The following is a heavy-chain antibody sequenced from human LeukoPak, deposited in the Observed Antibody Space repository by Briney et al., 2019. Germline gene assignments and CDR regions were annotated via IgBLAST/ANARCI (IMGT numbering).Heavy chain of an antibody. CDR2: IWYDGSRK. J-gene: IGHJ5*02. CDR3: ARDSSGWYGWFDP. D-gene: IGHD6-19*01. Sequence: PGGSLRLSCAASGFTFNTYAMHWVRQAPGEGLEWMAVIWYDGSRKEYADSVKGRFTVSRDNSKNTLYLQMNSLRAEDTAVYYCARDSSGWYGWFDPWGQGTLVTVSS. V-gene: IGHV3-33*01. CDR1: GFTFNTYA.